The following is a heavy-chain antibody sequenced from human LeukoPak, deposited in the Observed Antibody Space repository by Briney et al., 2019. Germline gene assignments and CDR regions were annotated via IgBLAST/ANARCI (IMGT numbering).Heavy chain of an antibody. D-gene: IGHD6-6*01. J-gene: IGHJ4*02. CDR3: ARGSNSAFDY. CDR1: GFTLSNYW. CDR2: IKQDGSEK. Sequence: GGSLRLSCAASGFTLSNYWMNWARQAPGKGLEWVANIKQDGSEKYYVDSVKGRFTISRDNAKNSLYLQMNSLRAEDTAVYYCARGSNSAFDYWGQGTLVTVSS. V-gene: IGHV3-7*04.